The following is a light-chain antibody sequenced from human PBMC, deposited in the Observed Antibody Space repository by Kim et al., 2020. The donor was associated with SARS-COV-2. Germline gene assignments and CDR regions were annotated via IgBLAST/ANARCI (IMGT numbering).Light chain of an antibody. CDR1: SGSIASKY. CDR2: EDN. V-gene: IGLV6-57*02. CDR3: QSYDSSNQGV. J-gene: IGLJ2*01. Sequence: KTVTISCTGSSGSIASKYVQWYQQRPGGAPTTVIYEDNQRPSGVPDRFSGSIDSSSNSASLTISGLKTEDEADYYCQSYDSSNQGVFGGGTQLTVL.